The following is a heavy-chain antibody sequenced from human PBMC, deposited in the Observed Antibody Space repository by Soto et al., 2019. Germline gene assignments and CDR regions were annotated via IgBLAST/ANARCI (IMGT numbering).Heavy chain of an antibody. Sequence: VGLLRHCTGAAGFTLTNYAVILVRQAPGKGLEWVSLISSSGSNTHYADSVKGRFTISRDKSRNTLYLQMNSLRAEDTAIYYCAKDLGAVPGTGDGFDYWGQGTLVTVSS. D-gene: IGHD6-19*01. J-gene: IGHJ4*02. CDR3: AKDLGAVPGTGDGFDY. CDR2: ISSSGSNT. V-gene: IGHV3-23*01. CDR1: GFTLTNYA.